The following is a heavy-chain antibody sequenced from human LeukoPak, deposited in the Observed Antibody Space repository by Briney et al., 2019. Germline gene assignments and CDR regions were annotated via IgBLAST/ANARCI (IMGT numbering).Heavy chain of an antibody. J-gene: IGHJ3*02. CDR2: IKGDGSAK. V-gene: IGHV3-7*01. D-gene: IGHD5-18*01. CDR1: GFAFSDSW. CDR3: ARDRGWIQHDI. Sequence: GGSLRLSCAASGFAFSDSWMTWIRQAPGKGLEWVAFIKGDGSAKKYVDSVKGRFTISRDNAKNSLFMQMNSLRAEDTAVYYCARDRGWIQHDIWGQGTMVTVSS.